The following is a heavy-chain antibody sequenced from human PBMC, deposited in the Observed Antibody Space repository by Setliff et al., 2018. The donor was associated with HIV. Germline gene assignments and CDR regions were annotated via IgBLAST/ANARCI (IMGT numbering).Heavy chain of an antibody. CDR1: GGSIMTGDW. CDR2: ISHSGST. J-gene: IGHJ6*03. V-gene: IGHV4-4*02. CDR3: ARDYYDDTYYSPGIYYLYYMDV. Sequence: ASETLSFTCAVSGGSIMTGDWWSWVRQSPTKGLEWIGEISHSGSTNYNPSLRSRVTMSVDKSNNQFSLKLSSVTAADTAVYYCARDYYDDTYYSPGIYYLYYMDVWGKGTTVTVSS. D-gene: IGHD3-10*01.